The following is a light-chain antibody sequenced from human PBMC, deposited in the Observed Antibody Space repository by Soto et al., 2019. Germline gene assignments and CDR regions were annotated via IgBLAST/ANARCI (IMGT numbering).Light chain of an antibody. Sequence: IVLSQSPGNLSLTPGERATLSCRASQSVSSSYLAWYQQKPGQAPRLLIYGASSRATGIPDRFSGSGSGTDFTLTISRLEPEDFAVYYWQQYGSSITFGQGTRLEIK. CDR2: GAS. CDR3: QQYGSSIT. V-gene: IGKV3-20*01. J-gene: IGKJ5*01. CDR1: QSVSSSY.